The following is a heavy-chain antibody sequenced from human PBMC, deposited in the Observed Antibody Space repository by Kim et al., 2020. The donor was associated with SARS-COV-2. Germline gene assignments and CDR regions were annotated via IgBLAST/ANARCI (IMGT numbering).Heavy chain of an antibody. CDR3: ARGREGWQWLVHYYYYGMDV. CDR2: ISYDGSNK. Sequence: GGSLRLSCAASGFTFSSYGMHWVRQAPGKGLEWVAVISYDGSNKYYADSVKGRFTISRDNSKNTLYLQMNSLRAEDTAVYYCARGREGWQWLVHYYYYGMDVWGQGTTVTVSS. V-gene: IGHV3-33*05. CDR1: GFTFSSYG. J-gene: IGHJ6*02. D-gene: IGHD6-19*01.